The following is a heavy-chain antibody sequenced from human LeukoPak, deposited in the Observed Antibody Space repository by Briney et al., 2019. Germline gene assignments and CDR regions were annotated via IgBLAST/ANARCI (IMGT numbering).Heavy chain of an antibody. CDR1: GFTFSTYW. Sequence: GGSLRLSCAASGFTFSTYWMGWVRQAPGKGLEWVANIKEDGREQYYVDSVKGRFTISRDNAKNSLYLQMDSLRAEDTAVYYCARDLRDNWNWRVSWGQGTLVTVSS. D-gene: IGHD1-7*01. CDR2: IKEDGREQ. CDR3: ARDLRDNWNWRVS. J-gene: IGHJ5*02. V-gene: IGHV3-7*05.